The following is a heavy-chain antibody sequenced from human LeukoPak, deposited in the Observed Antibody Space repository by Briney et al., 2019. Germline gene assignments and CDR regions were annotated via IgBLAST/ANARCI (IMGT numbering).Heavy chain of an antibody. V-gene: IGHV4-4*07. Sequence: PSETPSLTCTVSGGSISSYYWSWIRQPAGKGLEWIGRIYTSGSTNYNPSLKSRVTISVDKSKNQFSLKLSSVTAADTAVYYCARDEPYYYDSSGYYTYYFDYWGQGTLVTVSS. J-gene: IGHJ4*02. CDR2: IYTSGST. D-gene: IGHD3-22*01. CDR3: ARDEPYYYDSSGYYTYYFDY. CDR1: GGSISSYY.